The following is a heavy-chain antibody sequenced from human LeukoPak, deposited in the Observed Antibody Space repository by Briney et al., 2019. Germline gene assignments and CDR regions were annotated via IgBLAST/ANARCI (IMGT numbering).Heavy chain of an antibody. Sequence: PSETLSLTCTVSGGSISSYYWSWIRQPPGKGLEWIGYIYYSGSTNYNPSLKSRVTISVDTSKNQFSLKLSSVTAADTAVYYCARRGSGSVLLNWFDPWGQGTLVTVSS. CDR3: ARRGSGSVLLNWFDP. J-gene: IGHJ5*02. V-gene: IGHV4-59*01. D-gene: IGHD3-10*01. CDR1: GGSISSYY. CDR2: IYYSGST.